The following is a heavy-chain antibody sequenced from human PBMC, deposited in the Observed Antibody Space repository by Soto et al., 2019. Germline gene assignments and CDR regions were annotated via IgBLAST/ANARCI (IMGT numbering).Heavy chain of an antibody. CDR2: IYYSGST. CDR3: ARTPFGITNYYYYGMDV. CDR1: GGSISSGGYY. J-gene: IGHJ6*02. V-gene: IGHV4-31*03. Sequence: SETLSLTCTVSGGSISSGGYYWSWIRQHPGKGLEWIGYIYYSGSTYYNPSLKSRVTISVDTSKNQFSLKLSSVTAADTAVYYCARTPFGITNYYYYGMDVWGQGTTVTVSS. D-gene: IGHD3-3*01.